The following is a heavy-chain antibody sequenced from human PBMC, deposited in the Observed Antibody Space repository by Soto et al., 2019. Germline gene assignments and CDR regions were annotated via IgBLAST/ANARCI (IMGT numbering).Heavy chain of an antibody. CDR2: MFYSGLT. J-gene: IGHJ6*02. CDR3: APLSVSLSGPYGINV. V-gene: IGHV4-39*01. Sequence: SETLSLTCSVSGYSVTSSDYYWAWIRQPPGKGLEWIGSMFYSGLTYYNPSLKSRVTLSVDTSKSQFSVRLKSVTAADTAVYYCAPLSVSLSGPYGINVWGQGTTVTVYS. CDR1: GYSVTSSDYY. D-gene: IGHD2-15*01.